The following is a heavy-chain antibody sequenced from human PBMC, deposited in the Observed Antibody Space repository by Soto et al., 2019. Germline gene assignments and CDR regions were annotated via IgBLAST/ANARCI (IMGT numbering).Heavy chain of an antibody. D-gene: IGHD6-19*01. J-gene: IGHJ5*02. CDR2: INPSGGST. Sequence: ASVKGSCKASGYTFTSDYMHWVRQAPGQGLEWMGIINPSGGSTSYAQKFQGRVTMTRDTSTSTVYMELSSLRSEDTAVYYCARDRAVAGRGNWFDPWGQGTLVTVSS. CDR1: GYTFTSDY. CDR3: ARDRAVAGRGNWFDP. V-gene: IGHV1-46*01.